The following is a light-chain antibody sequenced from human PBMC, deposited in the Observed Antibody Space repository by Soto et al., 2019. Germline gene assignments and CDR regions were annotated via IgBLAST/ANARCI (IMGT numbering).Light chain of an antibody. Sequence: QSVLTQPASVSGSPGQSITISCTGTSSNVGGYNYVSWYQQHPGKAPKLIIYDVSNRPSGVSNRFCGSKSSTTASLTISGLEAEYEADYYCSSYTSSSTLRVFGTGTKVTVL. CDR1: SSNVGGYNY. CDR3: SSYTSSSTLRV. J-gene: IGLJ1*01. CDR2: DVS. V-gene: IGLV2-14*03.